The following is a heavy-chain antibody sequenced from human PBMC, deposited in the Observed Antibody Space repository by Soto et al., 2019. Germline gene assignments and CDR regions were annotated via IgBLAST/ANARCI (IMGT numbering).Heavy chain of an antibody. Sequence: QVHLVESGGGVVQPGRSLRLSCAASGFNFRTFGMHWVRQAPGKGLEWVAVVWYDGTNKFYADSVKGRFTISRDNSKNTLYLQMNSLRAEDTAVYYCARARTRSCFDPWGQGTLVTVSS. CDR1: GFNFRTFG. V-gene: IGHV3-33*01. CDR3: ARARTRSCFDP. J-gene: IGHJ5*02. CDR2: VWYDGTNK.